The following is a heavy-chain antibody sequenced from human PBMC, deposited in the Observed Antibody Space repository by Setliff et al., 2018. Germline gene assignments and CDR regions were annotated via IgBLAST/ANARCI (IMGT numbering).Heavy chain of an antibody. J-gene: IGHJ4*02. D-gene: IGHD6-19*01. CDR1: GLTFSHAW. Sequence: PGGSLRLSCAASGLTFSHAWMTWVRQSPGKGLEWVGRIRSRKDGGTTDYAAPVKGRFTFSRDNARNAVYLQMNSLRAEDAAVYYCATSDWYAAFDHWGQGTLVTVSS. V-gene: IGHV3-15*01. CDR3: ATSDWYAAFDH. CDR2: IRSRKDGGTT.